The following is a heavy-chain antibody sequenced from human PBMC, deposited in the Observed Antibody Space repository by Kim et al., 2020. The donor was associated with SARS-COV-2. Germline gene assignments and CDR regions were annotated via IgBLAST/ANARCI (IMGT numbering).Heavy chain of an antibody. CDR3: ARDNVDTVFPAYYYYYGMD. D-gene: IGHD5-18*01. CDR2: INPIFGTA. V-gene: IGHV1-69*13. Sequence: SVKVSCKASGGTFSSYAINWVRQAPGQGLEWMGGINPIFGTANYAQKFQGRVTITADESTSTAYMELSSLRSEDTAVYYCARDNVDTVFPAYYYYYGMD. J-gene: IGHJ6*01. CDR1: GGTFSSYA.